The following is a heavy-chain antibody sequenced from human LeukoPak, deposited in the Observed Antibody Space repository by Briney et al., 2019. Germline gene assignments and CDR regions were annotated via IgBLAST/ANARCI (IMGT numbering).Heavy chain of an antibody. CDR2: ISSSSSYI. Sequence: GGSLRLSCAASGFTFSSYSMNWVRQAPGKGLEWVSSISSSSSYIYYADSVKGRFTISRDNSKNTLYLQMNSLRAEDTAVYYCAKDREVGYYYGSGSYGDLDYWGQGTLVTVSS. D-gene: IGHD3-10*01. CDR3: AKDREVGYYYGSGSYGDLDY. J-gene: IGHJ4*02. V-gene: IGHV3-21*04. CDR1: GFTFSSYS.